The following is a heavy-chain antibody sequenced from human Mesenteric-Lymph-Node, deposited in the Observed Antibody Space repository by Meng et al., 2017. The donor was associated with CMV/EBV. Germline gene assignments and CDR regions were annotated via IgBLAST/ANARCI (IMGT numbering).Heavy chain of an antibody. CDR3: AKVGVGNYYASGSYVTWFDP. D-gene: IGHD3-10*01. J-gene: IGHJ5*02. V-gene: IGHV3-15*01. CDR1: GFTFSNAW. CDR2: IKSKTDGGTT. Sequence: GESLKISCAASGFTFSNAWMSWVRQAPGKGLEWVGRIKSKTDGGTTDYAAPVKGRFTISRDDSKNTLYLQMNSLKTEDTAVYYCAKVGVGNYYASGSYVTWFDPWGQGTLVTVSS.